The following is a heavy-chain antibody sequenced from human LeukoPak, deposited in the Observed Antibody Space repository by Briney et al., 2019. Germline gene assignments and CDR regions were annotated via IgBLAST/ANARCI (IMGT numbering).Heavy chain of an antibody. V-gene: IGHV3-30-3*02. CDR3: AKKTSFSSRGWFDP. CDR2: ISYDGSNK. J-gene: IGHJ5*02. CDR1: GFTFSSYA. Sequence: GGSLRLSCAASGFTFSSYAMHWVRQAPGKGLEWVAVISYDGSNKYYADSVKGRFTISRDNSKNTLYLQMNSLRAEDTAVYYCAKKTSFSSRGWFDPWGQGTLVTVSS. D-gene: IGHD6-13*01.